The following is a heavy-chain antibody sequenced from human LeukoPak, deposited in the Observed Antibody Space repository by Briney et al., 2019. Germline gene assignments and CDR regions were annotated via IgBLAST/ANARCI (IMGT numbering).Heavy chain of an antibody. CDR1: GGSIRSFY. J-gene: IGHJ5*02. V-gene: IGHV4-59*08. CDR2: IYYSGST. D-gene: IGHD6-13*01. CDR3: ARRAAAGLNWFDP. Sequence: SDPLSLPCTVSGGSIRSFYWSWIRHPPGRALEWLGYIYYSGSTNYNPSLKSRVTISVDTSKNQFSLKLSSVTAADTAVYYCARRAAAGLNWFDPWGQGTLVTVSS.